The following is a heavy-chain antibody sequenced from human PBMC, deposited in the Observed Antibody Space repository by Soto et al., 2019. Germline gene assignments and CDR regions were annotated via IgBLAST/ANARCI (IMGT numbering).Heavy chain of an antibody. J-gene: IGHJ4*02. CDR1: GFTFDDYT. Sequence: GGSLRLSCAASGFTFDDYTMHWVRQAPGKGLEWVSLISWDGGSTYYADSVKGRFTISRDNSKNSLYLQMNSLRTEDTALYYCARWSRNWGPFDYWGQGTLVTVSS. D-gene: IGHD7-27*01. CDR3: ARWSRNWGPFDY. CDR2: ISWDGGST. V-gene: IGHV3-43*01.